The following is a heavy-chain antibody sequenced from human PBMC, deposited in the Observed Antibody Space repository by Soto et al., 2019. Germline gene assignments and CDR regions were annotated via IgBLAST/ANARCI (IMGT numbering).Heavy chain of an antibody. J-gene: IGHJ5*02. D-gene: IGHD6-6*01. V-gene: IGHV1-46*01. CDR1: GYTFSRYY. Sequence: QVQLVQSGAEVKKPGASVEVSCKASGYTFSRYYLHWLRQAPGQGLEWMGIINPSRGTTTYAQKFRGRFTMTSDTSTSTVYMDLSSLTSEDTAVYYCARDLNLMADRPYMLGSDWFDAWGQGTLVAVSS. CDR3: ARDLNLMADRPYMLGSDWFDA. CDR2: INPSRGTT.